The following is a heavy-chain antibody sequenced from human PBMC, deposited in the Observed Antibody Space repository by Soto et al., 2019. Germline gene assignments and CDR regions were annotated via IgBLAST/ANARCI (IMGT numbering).Heavy chain of an antibody. CDR3: AKSGDSAGWGIDF. J-gene: IGHJ4*02. D-gene: IGHD6-19*01. V-gene: IGHV3-48*02. CDR2: INSGSDSI. CDR1: GFMFDSSP. Sequence: PGGSLRLSCVGSGFMFDSSPMNWVRQAPGKGLEWVSYINSGSDSIYYAESVKGRFTISRDNARNSLSLQMNSLSDEDTAVYYCAKSGDSAGWGIDFWGQGTLVTVSS.